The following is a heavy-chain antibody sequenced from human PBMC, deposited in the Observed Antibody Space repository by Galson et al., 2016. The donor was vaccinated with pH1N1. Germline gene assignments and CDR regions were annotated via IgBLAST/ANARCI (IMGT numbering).Heavy chain of an antibody. CDR1: GLTFSTYW. Sequence: SLRLSCADSGLTFSTYWMTWVRQIPGKGLQWLANIKQDGSEKHYVDSVKGRFTISRDNAKNSLYLQMNSLRAEDTAVYYCARERAGAFHLWGQGTMVIVSS. J-gene: IGHJ3*01. CDR2: IKQDGSEK. V-gene: IGHV3-7*01. CDR3: ARERAGAFHL.